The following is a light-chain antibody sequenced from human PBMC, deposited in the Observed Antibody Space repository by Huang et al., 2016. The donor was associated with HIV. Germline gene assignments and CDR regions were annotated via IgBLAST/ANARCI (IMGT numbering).Light chain of an antibody. CDR1: QSVLYSSNNKNY. Sequence: DIVMTQSPDSLAVSLGERATINCKSSQSVLYSSNNKNYLAWYQQKPGQPPKPLIYWAATRESGCPDRFSGSGSGTDFTLTISSLQAEDVAVYYCQQYYSTPLTFGGGTKVEIK. CDR2: WAA. V-gene: IGKV4-1*01. J-gene: IGKJ4*01. CDR3: QQYYSTPLT.